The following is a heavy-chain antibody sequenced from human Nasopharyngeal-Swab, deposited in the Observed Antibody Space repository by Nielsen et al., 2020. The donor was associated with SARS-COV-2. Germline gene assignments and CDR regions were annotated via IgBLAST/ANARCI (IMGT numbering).Heavy chain of an antibody. CDR3: ARDRLRFLEWLGDAFDI. D-gene: IGHD3-3*01. CDR2: IAYDGSNK. Sequence: RQPPGEGLAWVAVIAYDGSNKYYADSVKGRFNISRDNSKNTLYLQMNSLRAEDTAVYYCARDRLRFLEWLGDAFDIWGKGTMVTVSS. V-gene: IGHV3-30-3*01. J-gene: IGHJ3*02.